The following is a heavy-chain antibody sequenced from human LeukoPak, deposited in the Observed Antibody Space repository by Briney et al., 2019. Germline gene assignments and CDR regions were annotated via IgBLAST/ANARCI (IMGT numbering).Heavy chain of an antibody. V-gene: IGHV1-46*01. D-gene: IGHD2-21*02. Sequence: ASVKVSCKASGYTFTSYYMHWVRQAPGQGLEWVGIINPSGGSTSYAQKFQGRVTMTRDTSTSTVYMELSSLRSEDTAVYYCAREPSPIIVVVTANGMDVWGQGTTVTVSS. CDR3: AREPSPIIVVVTANGMDV. J-gene: IGHJ6*02. CDR1: GYTFTSYY. CDR2: INPSGGST.